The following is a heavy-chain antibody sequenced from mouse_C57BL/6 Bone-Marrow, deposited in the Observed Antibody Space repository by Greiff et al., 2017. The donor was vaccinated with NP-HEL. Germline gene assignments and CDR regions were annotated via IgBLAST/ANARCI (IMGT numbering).Heavy chain of an antibody. J-gene: IGHJ1*03. CDR1: GYTFTGYW. D-gene: IGHD1-1*01. Sequence: QVQLQQSGAELMKPGASVKLSCKATGYTFTGYWIEWVKQRPGHGLEWIGEILPGSGSTNYNEKFKGKATFTADTSSNTAYMQLSSLTTEDSAIYYCARRGGYYGSLYWYFDVWGTGTTVTVSS. CDR2: ILPGSGST. V-gene: IGHV1-9*01. CDR3: ARRGGYYGSLYWYFDV.